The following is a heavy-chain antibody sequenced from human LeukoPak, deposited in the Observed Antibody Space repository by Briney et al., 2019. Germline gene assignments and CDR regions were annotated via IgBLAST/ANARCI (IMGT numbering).Heavy chain of an antibody. J-gene: IGHJ6*03. CDR3: ARDIMVRGARYYYYYMDV. CDR2: ISAYNGNT. CDR1: GYTFTSYG. D-gene: IGHD3-10*01. V-gene: IGHV1-18*01. Sequence: GASVKLSYTAPGYTFTSYGVSWVRQATGQGHEWMGWISAYNGNTNYAQKLQGRVTITTDTSTSTAYMELRSLRSDDTAVYYCARDIMVRGARYYYYYMDVWGKGTTVTISS.